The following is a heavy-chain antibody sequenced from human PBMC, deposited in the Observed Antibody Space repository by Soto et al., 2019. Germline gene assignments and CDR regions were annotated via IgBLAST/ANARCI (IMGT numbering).Heavy chain of an antibody. CDR2: ISWNSGSI. Sequence: PGGSLRLSCAASGFTFGDYAMHWVRQAQGKGLEWVSGISWNSGSIGYADSVKGRFTISRDNAKNSLYLQMNSLRAEDAALYYCAKAMIGVFKGDYDFDYWGQGTLVTVS. CDR3: AKAMIGVFKGDYDFDY. V-gene: IGHV3-9*01. D-gene: IGHD4-17*01. CDR1: GFTFGDYA. J-gene: IGHJ4*02.